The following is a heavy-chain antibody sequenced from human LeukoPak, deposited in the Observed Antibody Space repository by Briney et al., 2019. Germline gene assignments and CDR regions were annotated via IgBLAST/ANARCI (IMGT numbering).Heavy chain of an antibody. CDR3: AKDQDSSGWYVDYYYYYGMDV. CDR2: ISYDGSNK. Sequence: GRSLRLSCAASGFTFSSYGMHWVRQAPGKGLEWVAVISYDGSNKYYADSVKGRFTISRDNSKNTLYLQMNSLRAEATAVYYCAKDQDSSGWYVDYYYYYGMDVWGQGTTVTVSS. D-gene: IGHD6-19*01. J-gene: IGHJ6*02. CDR1: GFTFSSYG. V-gene: IGHV3-30*18.